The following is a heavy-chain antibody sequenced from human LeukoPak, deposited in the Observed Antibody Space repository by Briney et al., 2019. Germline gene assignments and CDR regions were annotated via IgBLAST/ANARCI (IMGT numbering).Heavy chain of an antibody. J-gene: IGHJ4*02. D-gene: IGHD6-13*01. CDR2: ISSSSSYI. V-gene: IGHV3-21*01. CDR1: GFTFSSYS. Sequence: GGSLRLSCAASGFTFSSYSMNWVGQAPGKGLEWVSSISSSSSYIYYADSVKGRFTISRDNAKNSLYLQMNSLRAEDTAVYYCARPLSSNSYPGFDYWGQGTLVTVSS. CDR3: ARPLSSNSYPGFDY.